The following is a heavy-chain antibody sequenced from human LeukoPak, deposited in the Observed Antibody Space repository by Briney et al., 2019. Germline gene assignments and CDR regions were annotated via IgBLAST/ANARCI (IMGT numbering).Heavy chain of an antibody. J-gene: IGHJ4*02. D-gene: IGHD2-15*01. CDR3: ARGGYPYLSTWYSDY. CDR2: INTNTGNP. Sequence: ASVNVSCKASGYTFTSRAINWVRQAPGQGLEWMGWINTNTGNPTYAQGFTGHFVFSLDTSVSTAYLQISSLKAEDTAMYYCARGGYPYLSTWYSDYWGQGTLVTVSS. V-gene: IGHV7-4-1*02. CDR1: GYTFTSRA.